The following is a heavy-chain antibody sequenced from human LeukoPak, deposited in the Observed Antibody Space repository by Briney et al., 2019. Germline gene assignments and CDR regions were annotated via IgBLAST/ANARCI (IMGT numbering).Heavy chain of an antibody. D-gene: IGHD3-10*01. J-gene: IGHJ4*02. CDR3: ARAEYYYGSGSYWEGYYFDY. CDR1: GYTFTSYG. Sequence: ASVKVSCKASGYTFTSYGISWVRQAPGQGLEWMGWISAYNGNTNYAQKLQGRVTMTTDTSTSTAYMELRSLRSDDTAVYYCARAEYYYGSGSYWEGYYFDYWGQGTLVTVSS. V-gene: IGHV1-18*01. CDR2: ISAYNGNT.